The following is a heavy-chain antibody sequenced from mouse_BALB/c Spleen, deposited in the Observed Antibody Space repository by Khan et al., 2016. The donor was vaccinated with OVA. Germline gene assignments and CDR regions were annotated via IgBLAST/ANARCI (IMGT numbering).Heavy chain of an antibody. Sequence: VQLQQSGPELVKPGASVKMSCKASGYTFTSYVMHWVKQKPGQGLEWIGYISPNSDGSKYTEKFRGKATLTSDKSSSTAYMELSSLTSEASAVVYGVRALDYYGRAYEGFAYWGQATLVTVSA. CDR3: VRALDYYGRAYEGFAY. CDR2: ISPNSDGS. J-gene: IGHJ3*01. V-gene: IGHV1S136*01. D-gene: IGHD1-1*01. CDR1: GYTFTSYV.